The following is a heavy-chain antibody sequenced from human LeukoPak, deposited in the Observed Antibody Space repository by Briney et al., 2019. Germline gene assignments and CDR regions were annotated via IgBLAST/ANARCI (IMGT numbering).Heavy chain of an antibody. J-gene: IGHJ4*02. Sequence: SVKVSCKASGGTFSSYAISWVRQAPGQGLEWMGGIIPIFGTANYAQKFQGRVTITADESTSTAYMELSSLRSEDTAVYYCARSNLRYSSGWYYFDYWGQGTLVTVSS. CDR2: IIPIFGTA. D-gene: IGHD6-19*01. V-gene: IGHV1-69*13. CDR1: GGTFSSYA. CDR3: ARSNLRYSSGWYYFDY.